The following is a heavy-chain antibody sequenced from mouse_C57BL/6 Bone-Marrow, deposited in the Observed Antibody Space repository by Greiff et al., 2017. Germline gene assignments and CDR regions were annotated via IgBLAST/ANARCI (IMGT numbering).Heavy chain of an antibody. J-gene: IGHJ4*01. V-gene: IGHV1-69*01. Sequence: QVQLQQPGAELVMPGASVKLSCKASGYTFTSYWMHWVKQRPGQGLEWIGEIVPSDSYTNYNQKFKGKSTLTVDKSSSTAYMQLSSLTSEDSAVYYCARFHYDYDGYYAMDYWGQGTSVTVSS. CDR2: IVPSDSYT. D-gene: IGHD2-4*01. CDR3: ARFHYDYDGYYAMDY. CDR1: GYTFTSYW.